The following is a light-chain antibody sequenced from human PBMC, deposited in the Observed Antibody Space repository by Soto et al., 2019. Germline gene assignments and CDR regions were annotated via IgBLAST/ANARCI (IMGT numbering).Light chain of an antibody. CDR1: QDIRTS. CDR3: QQYDNLSPFT. J-gene: IGKJ3*01. V-gene: IGKV1-33*01. CDR2: GAS. Sequence: DIPMTQSPSSLSASVGARISITCQARQDIRTSLSWFQQKPGRAPKLLIYGASNLETGVPSRFRGSRSGTDFTFTISSLQPEDIATYYCQQYDNLSPFTFGPGTKVDIK.